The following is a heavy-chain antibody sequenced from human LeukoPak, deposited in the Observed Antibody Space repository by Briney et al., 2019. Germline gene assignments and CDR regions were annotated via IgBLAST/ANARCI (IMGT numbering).Heavy chain of an antibody. CDR2: ISSGDRT. CDR1: GFTFSSYA. V-gene: IGHV3-23*01. D-gene: IGHD3-9*01. J-gene: IGHJ4*02. CDR3: AKDATASPYFHWFDN. Sequence: QPGGSLRLSCAASGFTFSSYAMNWVRQAPGKGLEWVADISSGDRTFHAESVKGRFTISRDKSKDTLYLQMNSLRAEDTAVYYCAKDATASPYFHWFDNWGQGTQVIVSS.